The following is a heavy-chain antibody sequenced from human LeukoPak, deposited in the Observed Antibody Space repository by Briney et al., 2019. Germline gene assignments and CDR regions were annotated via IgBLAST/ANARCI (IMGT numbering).Heavy chain of an antibody. CDR3: ARLSIAAPH. J-gene: IGHJ4*02. Sequence: PSETLSLTCAVYGGSFSGYYWSLIRQPPGKGLEWIGEINHSGSTNYNPSLKSRVTISVDTSKNQFSLKLSSVTAADTAVYYCARLSIAAPHWGQGTLVTVSS. CDR2: INHSGST. D-gene: IGHD6-6*01. CDR1: GGSFSGYY. V-gene: IGHV4-34*01.